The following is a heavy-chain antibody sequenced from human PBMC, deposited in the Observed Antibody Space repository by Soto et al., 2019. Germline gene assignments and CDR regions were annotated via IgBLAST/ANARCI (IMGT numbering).Heavy chain of an antibody. V-gene: IGHV3-30*03. CDR3: AGALENPYFYYGLNV. CDR2: ISFDGSDK. J-gene: IGHJ6*02. Sequence: GGSLRLSCEAFGFSFNSHAIHWVRQAPGKGLEWVAVISFDGSDKYYADSVKGRFTISRDNSKNTLYLQMNSLRVEDTATYYCAGALENPYFYYGLNVWGQGTTVTVSS. CDR1: GFSFNSHA. D-gene: IGHD1-1*01.